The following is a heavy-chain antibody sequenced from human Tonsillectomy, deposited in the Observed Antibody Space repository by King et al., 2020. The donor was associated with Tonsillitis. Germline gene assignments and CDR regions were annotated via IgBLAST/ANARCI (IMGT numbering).Heavy chain of an antibody. V-gene: IGHV4-34*01. J-gene: IGHJ4*02. CDR3: ATEGGGPGGWLHVD. Sequence: QVQLPQWGAGLLKPSETLSLTCAVYSGSFSGYFWSWIRQPPGKGLEWIGEINHRGSSNYNPSLKSRVTISVDTSKNHFSLKLTSGTAADTAVYYCATEGGGPGGWLHVDWGQGTLVTVSS. D-gene: IGHD5-24*01. CDR2: INHRGSS. CDR1: SGSFSGYF.